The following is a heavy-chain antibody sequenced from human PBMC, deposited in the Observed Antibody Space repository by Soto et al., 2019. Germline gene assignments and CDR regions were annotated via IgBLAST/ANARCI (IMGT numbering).Heavy chain of an antibody. Sequence: QVQLVESGGGLVKPGGSLRLSCAASGFTLSYSYMSWLRQAPGKGLESLSYISGSSSDTNYADSVKGRFTISRDNAKNSLYLQTNSLRAEDAAVYYCATGPRRLRDWGQGTLVIVSS. CDR2: ISGSSSDT. CDR3: ATGPRRLRD. J-gene: IGHJ4*02. V-gene: IGHV3-11*05. CDR1: GFTLSYSY.